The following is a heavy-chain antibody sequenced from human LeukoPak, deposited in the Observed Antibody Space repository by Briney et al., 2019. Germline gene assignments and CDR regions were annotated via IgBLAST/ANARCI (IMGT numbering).Heavy chain of an antibody. CDR3: ARVSCSSTSCSRRDALDV. CDR2: IYYSGST. J-gene: IGHJ3*01. CDR1: GGSISYYY. D-gene: IGHD2-2*01. V-gene: IGHV4-59*01. Sequence: SETLSLTCTVSGGSISYYYWSWIRQPPGKGLEWIGYIYYSGSTNYNPSLKSRVTISVDTSKNQFSLNLTSVTTADTAVYYCARVSCSSTSCSRRDALDVWGQGTMVTVSS.